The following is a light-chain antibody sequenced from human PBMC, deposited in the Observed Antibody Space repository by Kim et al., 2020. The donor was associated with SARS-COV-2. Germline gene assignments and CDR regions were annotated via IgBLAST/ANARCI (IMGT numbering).Light chain of an antibody. CDR3: SSYTSSSAWV. Sequence: GQSITISCTVSSSDVGRYNYVSCYQQHPGKAPNRMIYDVSQRPSGISNRFSGSRSGNTASLTISGLRAEDEADYYCSSYTSSSAWVFGGGTQLTVL. CDR1: SSDVGRYNY. V-gene: IGLV2-14*04. CDR2: DVS. J-gene: IGLJ3*02.